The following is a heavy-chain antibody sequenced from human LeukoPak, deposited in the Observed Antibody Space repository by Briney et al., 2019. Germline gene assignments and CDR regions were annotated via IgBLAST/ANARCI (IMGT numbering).Heavy chain of an antibody. CDR3: ARNTSYNSGGWSAPGGLDS. Sequence: PSETLSLTCTVSGASISSGDSYWHWIRKSPGKGLDWIAYIYYVGSAYYNPSLKSRITISVDTSKNQFALKMSSVTPADTAIYYCARNTSYNSGGWSAPGGLDSWGQGTLVTVSS. V-gene: IGHV4-30-4*08. CDR2: IYYVGSA. D-gene: IGHD6-19*01. J-gene: IGHJ4*02. CDR1: GASISSGDSY.